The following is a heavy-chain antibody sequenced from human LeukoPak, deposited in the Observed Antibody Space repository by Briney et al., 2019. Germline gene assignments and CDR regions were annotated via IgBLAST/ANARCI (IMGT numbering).Heavy chain of an antibody. CDR1: GFTFSSYA. D-gene: IGHD1-26*01. V-gene: IGHV3-30-3*01. CDR3: AREIGGSYGY. CDR2: ISYDGSNK. Sequence: GGSLRLSCAASGFTFSSYAMHWVRQAPGRGLEWVAVISYDGSNKYYADSVKGRFTISRDNSKNTLYLQMNSLRAEDTAVYYCAREIGGSYGYWGQGTLVTVSS. J-gene: IGHJ4*02.